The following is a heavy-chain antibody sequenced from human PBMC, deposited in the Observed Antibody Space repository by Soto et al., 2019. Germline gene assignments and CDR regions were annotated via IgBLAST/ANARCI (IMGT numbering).Heavy chain of an antibody. CDR1: GYTFINYY. Sequence: GASVKVSCKASGYTFINYYIHWVRQAPGQGLEWMGIINPGGGSTSYAQKFQGRVTMTRDTSTSIVYMYLNSLRSEDTAVYYCARVGNYYRSGNHRHKYDYSMDVWGQGNTVTVSS. V-gene: IGHV1-46*01. CDR2: INPGGGST. J-gene: IGHJ6*02. D-gene: IGHD3-10*01. CDR3: ARVGNYYRSGNHRHKYDYSMDV.